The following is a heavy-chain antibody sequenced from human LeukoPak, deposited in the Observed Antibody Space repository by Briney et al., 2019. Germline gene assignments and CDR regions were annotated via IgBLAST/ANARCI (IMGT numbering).Heavy chain of an antibody. V-gene: IGHV3-23*01. Sequence: GGSLRLSCAASGFPFSNSAMGWVRQAPGKGLEWVSSISGAGDITVYADSVEGRFTISRDNSENTLSLQMSSVSAADTAIYYCAKQVYSNGYRWFDPWGQGTLVTVSS. D-gene: IGHD3-22*01. CDR1: GFPFSNSA. J-gene: IGHJ5*02. CDR2: ISGAGDIT. CDR3: AKQVYSNGYRWFDP.